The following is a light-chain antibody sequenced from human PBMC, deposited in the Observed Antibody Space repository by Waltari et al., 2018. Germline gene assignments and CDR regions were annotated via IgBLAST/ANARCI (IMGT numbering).Light chain of an antibody. CDR1: SSYVGVYNF. Sequence: SALTQPASVSASPGQSITISCPGTSSYVGVYNFVSWYQQHPGKAPQVIIFEISKRPSGVSNRFSGSKSGNTASLTISGLQAEDEANYYCCAYVGYSTWVFGGGTKLTVV. V-gene: IGLV2-23*02. J-gene: IGLJ3*02. CDR3: CAYVGYSTWV. CDR2: EIS.